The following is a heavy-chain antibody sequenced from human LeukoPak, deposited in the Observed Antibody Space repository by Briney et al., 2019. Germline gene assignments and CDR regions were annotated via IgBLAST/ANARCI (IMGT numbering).Heavy chain of an antibody. CDR1: GDSISSYN. D-gene: IGHD2-21*02. CDR3: ARGGLYCGGDCYVDH. V-gene: IGHV4-59*12. Sequence: SETLSLTCTVSGDSISSYNWNWIRQPPGKGLEWIGDINYSGTTNYNPSLRSRVTISVDTSKNQFSLKLSSVTAADTAVYYCARGGLYCGGDCYVDHWGQGSLVTVSS. J-gene: IGHJ4*02. CDR2: INYSGTT.